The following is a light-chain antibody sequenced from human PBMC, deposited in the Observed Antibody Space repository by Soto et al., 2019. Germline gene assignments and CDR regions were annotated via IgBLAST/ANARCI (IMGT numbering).Light chain of an antibody. Sequence: QSALTQPASVSGSPGQSITISCTGTSSDVGAYNYVSWYQQHPGKVPKLMIYEVTNRPSGVSNRFSDSKSGNTASLTISGLQAEDEADYYCSSYTTSSTYVFGTGTKLTVL. CDR1: SSDVGAYNY. CDR3: SSYTTSSTYV. CDR2: EVT. V-gene: IGLV2-14*01. J-gene: IGLJ1*01.